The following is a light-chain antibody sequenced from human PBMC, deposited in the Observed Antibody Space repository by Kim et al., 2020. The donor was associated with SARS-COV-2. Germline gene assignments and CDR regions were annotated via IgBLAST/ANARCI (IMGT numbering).Light chain of an antibody. Sequence: GRRVITSSRGSTSNIGGNAVNWYQQLPGTAPKLLIYGNNQRPSGVPDRFSGSKSGTSASLAISGLQSEDEADYYCAAWDDSLNGVVFGGGTKLTVL. CDR1: TSNIGGNA. CDR3: AAWDDSLNGVV. V-gene: IGLV1-44*01. J-gene: IGLJ3*02. CDR2: GNN.